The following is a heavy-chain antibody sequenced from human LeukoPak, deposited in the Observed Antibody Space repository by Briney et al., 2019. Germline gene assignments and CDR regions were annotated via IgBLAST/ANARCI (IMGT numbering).Heavy chain of an antibody. J-gene: IGHJ4*02. Sequence: KNGESLKISCKASGYSFTNYWIGWVRQMSGTGLEWMGIIYPGDSETRYSPSFQGQVTISADKSISTAYLQWSSLKASDTAMYYCARRGYFDYWGQGTLVTVSS. V-gene: IGHV5-51*01. CDR3: ARRGYFDY. CDR2: IYPGDSET. CDR1: GYSFTNYW.